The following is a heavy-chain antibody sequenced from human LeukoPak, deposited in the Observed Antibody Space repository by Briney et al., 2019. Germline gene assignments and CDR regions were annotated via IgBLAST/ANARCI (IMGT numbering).Heavy chain of an antibody. CDR3: AREVVAAAGTVDY. V-gene: IGHV4-61*01. D-gene: IGHD6-13*01. CDR2: IYYSGST. CDR1: GGSISSSSYY. Sequence: SETLSLTCTVSGGSISSSSYYWGWIRQPPGKGLEWIGYIYYSGSTNYNPSLKSRVAISVDTSKNQFSLKLSSVTAADTAVYYCAREVVAAAGTVDYWGQGTLVTVSS. J-gene: IGHJ4*02.